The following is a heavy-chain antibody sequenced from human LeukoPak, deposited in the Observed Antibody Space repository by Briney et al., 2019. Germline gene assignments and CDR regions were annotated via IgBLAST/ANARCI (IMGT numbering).Heavy chain of an antibody. D-gene: IGHD1-26*01. J-gene: IGHJ6*03. CDR2: IYYSGSI. Sequence: SETLSLTCAVSGYSISSSNWWGWIRQPPGKGLEWIGYIYYSGSIYYNPSLKSRVTMSVDTSKNQFSLKLRSVTAVDTAVYYCTRTGMVGDYYYMDVWGKGTTVTVSS. V-gene: IGHV4-28*05. CDR3: TRTGMVGDYYYMDV. CDR1: GYSISSSNW.